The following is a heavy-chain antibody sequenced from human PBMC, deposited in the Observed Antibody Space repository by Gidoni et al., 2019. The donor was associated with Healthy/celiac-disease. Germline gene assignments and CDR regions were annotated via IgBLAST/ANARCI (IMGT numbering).Heavy chain of an antibody. Sequence: QVQLQESGPGLVKPSQTLSLTCTVPGGSISSGSYYWSWIRQPAGNGLEWIGRIYTSGSTNYNPSLKSRVTISVDTSKNQFSLKLSSVTAANTAVYYCARDDAGGAHDAFDIWGQGTMVTVSS. J-gene: IGHJ3*02. V-gene: IGHV4-61*02. CDR1: GGSISSGSYY. D-gene: IGHD1-26*01. CDR3: ARDDAGGAHDAFDI. CDR2: IYTSGST.